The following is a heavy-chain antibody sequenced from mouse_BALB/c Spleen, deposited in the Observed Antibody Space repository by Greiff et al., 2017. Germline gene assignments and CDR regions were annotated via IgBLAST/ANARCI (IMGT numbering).Heavy chain of an antibody. CDR3: TRDCDYDGGDYFDY. J-gene: IGHJ2*01. Sequence: EVKLVESGGGLVKPGGSLKLSCAASGFTFSSYTMSWVRQTPEKRLEWVATISSGGSYTYYPDSVKGRFTISRDNATNTLYLQMSRLKSKDTAKYYCTRDCDYDGGDYFDYWGQGTTLTVSS. CDR2: ISSGGSYT. D-gene: IGHD2-3*01. V-gene: IGHV5-6-4*01. CDR1: GFTFSSYT.